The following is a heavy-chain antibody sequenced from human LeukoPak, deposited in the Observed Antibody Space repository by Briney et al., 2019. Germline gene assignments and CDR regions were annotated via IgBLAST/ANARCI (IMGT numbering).Heavy chain of an antibody. J-gene: IGHJ4*02. D-gene: IGHD3-10*01. CDR3: AKIRVRGVYYFDY. CDR1: GFTFRTYA. V-gene: IGHV3-30*18. Sequence: GGSLRLSCAASGFTFRTYAMHWVRQTPGRGLGWVALISYDGDDQQYADSVKGRFTISRDNSKDMLYLQMNSLRPEDTAVYYCAKIRVRGVYYFDYWGPGTLVAVSS. CDR2: ISYDGDDQ.